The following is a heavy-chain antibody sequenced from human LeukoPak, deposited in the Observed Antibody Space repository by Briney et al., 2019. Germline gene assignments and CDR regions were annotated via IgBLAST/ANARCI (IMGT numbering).Heavy chain of an antibody. D-gene: IGHD6-13*01. J-gene: IGHJ4*02. CDR2: INHSGST. CDR1: GGSFRGYY. CDR3: ARVSIAAAGVDY. Sequence: KPSEALSLTCAVYGGSFRGYYWSWIRQPPGKGLEWIGEINHSGSTNYNPSLKSRVTISVDTSKNQFSLKLSSVTAADTAVYYCARVSIAAAGVDYWGQGTLVTVSS. V-gene: IGHV4-34*01.